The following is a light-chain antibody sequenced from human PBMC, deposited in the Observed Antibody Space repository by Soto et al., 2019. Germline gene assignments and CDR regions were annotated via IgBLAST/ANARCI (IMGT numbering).Light chain of an antibody. Sequence: QAVVTQESSLTVSPGGTINLTCGSSTGAVTSGHHPYWLQQKPGQAPRSLIYDTSNKQSWTPARFSGSLLGGKAALTLSGAQPEDEADYYCMLTYSGPWVFGGGTQLTVL. CDR2: DTS. CDR3: MLTYSGPWV. V-gene: IGLV7-46*01. CDR1: TGAVTSGHH. J-gene: IGLJ7*01.